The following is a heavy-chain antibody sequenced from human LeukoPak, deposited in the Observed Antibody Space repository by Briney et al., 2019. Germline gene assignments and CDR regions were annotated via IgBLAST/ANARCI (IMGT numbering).Heavy chain of an antibody. CDR2: IYSGGST. CDR1: GFTVSSNY. Sequence: GGSLRLSCAASGFTVSSNYMSWVRQAPGKGLEWVSIIYSGGSTYYADSVKGRFTISRDNYQNTLSLQMNSLRAEDTAVYYCARESRREGYGFDYWGQGTLVTVSS. J-gene: IGHJ4*02. D-gene: IGHD5-18*01. CDR3: ARESRREGYGFDY. V-gene: IGHV3-53*01.